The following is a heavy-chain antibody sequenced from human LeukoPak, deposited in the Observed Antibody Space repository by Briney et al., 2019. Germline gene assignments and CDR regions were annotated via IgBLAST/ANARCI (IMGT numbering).Heavy chain of an antibody. CDR2: INPSGGST. V-gene: IGHV1-46*01. D-gene: IGHD3-10*01. CDR3: ARDALNYYGSGSYYNHYYYYYMDV. CDR1: GYTFTSYY. Sequence: ASVKVSCKASGYTFTSYYMHWVRQAPGQGLEWMGIINPSGGSTSYAQKFQGRVTMTRDTSTSTVYMELSSLRSEDTAVYYCARDALNYYGSGSYYNHYYYYYMDVWGKGTTVTVSS. J-gene: IGHJ6*03.